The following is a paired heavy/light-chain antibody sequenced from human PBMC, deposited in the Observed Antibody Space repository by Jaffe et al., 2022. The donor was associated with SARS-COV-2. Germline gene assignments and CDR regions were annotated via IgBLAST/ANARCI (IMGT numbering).Light chain of an antibody. CDR2: GAS. J-gene: IGKJ1*01. CDR1: QSITSTY. V-gene: IGKV3-20*01. Sequence: EIVLTQSPGTLSLSPGERATLSCRASQSITSTYLAWYQQKPGQAPRLLIYGASSRATGIPDRFSGSGSGTDFTLTISRLEPEDFAVYYCQQYDSSPQTFGQGTKVEIK. CDR3: QQYDSSPQT.
Heavy chain of an antibody. CDR2: IKSKIDGGTT. CDR1: GFTFRSVW. D-gene: IGHD5-12*01. J-gene: IGHJ6*03. CDR3: TVPTIVYYYYYMDV. V-gene: IGHV3-15*01. Sequence: EVQLVESGGGLVKPGGSLRLSCAASGFTFRSVWMDWVRQAPGKGLEWVGRIKSKIDGGTTDYAAPVKGRFTISRDDSKNTLYLEMNSLKTEDTAVYYCTVPTIVYYYYYMDVWGKGTTVTVSS.